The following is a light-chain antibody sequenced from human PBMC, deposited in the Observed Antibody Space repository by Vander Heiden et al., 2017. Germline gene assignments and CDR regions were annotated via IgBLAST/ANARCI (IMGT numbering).Light chain of an antibody. CDR2: DAS. CDR1: QSVTSY. V-gene: IGKV3-11*01. J-gene: IGKJ5*01. CDR3: QQRGSWPPSIT. Sequence: IVFTQSPATMSLPPGERATLACRASQSVTSYFAWYQQKPGQAPRLLIYDASNRATGIPARFSGSGSGTDFSLTISSLEPEDFAVYYCQQRGSWPPSITFGQGTRLEIK.